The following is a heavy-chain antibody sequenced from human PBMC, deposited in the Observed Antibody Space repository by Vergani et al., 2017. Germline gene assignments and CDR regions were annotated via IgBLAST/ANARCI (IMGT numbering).Heavy chain of an antibody. D-gene: IGHD6-19*01. Sequence: QVQLEESGPGLVKPSETLSLTCTVSGGSFNTYYWSWIRQSPGKGLEWIGYIYSTGSTNYNPYLNSRVTISVDTSKNQFSLKLSSVPAADTAVYYFARDLGYSSGWLKWDAFDIWGQGTMVTVSS. CDR3: ARDLGYSSGWLKWDAFDI. CDR2: IYSTGST. CDR1: GGSFNTYY. V-gene: IGHV4-59*13. J-gene: IGHJ3*02.